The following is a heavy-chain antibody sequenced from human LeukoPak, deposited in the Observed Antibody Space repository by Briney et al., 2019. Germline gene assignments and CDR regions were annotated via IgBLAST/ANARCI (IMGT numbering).Heavy chain of an antibody. CDR3: ARGLYGDRDNWFDP. V-gene: IGHV4-30-2*01. CDR1: GGSISSYS. CDR2: IYHSGST. D-gene: IGHD4-17*01. Sequence: SETLSLTCTVSGGSISSYSWSWIRQPPGKGLEWIGYIYHSGSTYYNPSLKSRVTISVDRSKNQFSLKLSSVTAADTAVYYCARGLYGDRDNWFDPWGQGTLVTVSS. J-gene: IGHJ5*02.